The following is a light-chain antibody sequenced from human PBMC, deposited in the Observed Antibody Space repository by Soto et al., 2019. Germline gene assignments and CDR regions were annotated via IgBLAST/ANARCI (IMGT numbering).Light chain of an antibody. V-gene: IGKV3-15*01. CDR1: QSVSSN. Sequence: EIVMTQSAATLSVSPGEIATLSSRASQSVSSNLAWHQQKPGQAPRILMYDASTRATGISARFSGSGSGTEFTLTISSLQSEDFAVYYCQQYHNWPITFGQGTRLEIK. J-gene: IGKJ5*01. CDR3: QQYHNWPIT. CDR2: DAS.